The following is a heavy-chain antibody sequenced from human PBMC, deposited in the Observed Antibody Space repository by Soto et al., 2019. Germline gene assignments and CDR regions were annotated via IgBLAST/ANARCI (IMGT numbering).Heavy chain of an antibody. Sequence: PSETLSLTCAVYGGSFSGYYWNWIRQSPGKGLEWIGEINHSGGTNYNPSLKSRVTISVDTSKNQFSLKLRSVTAADTAVYYCARDPGIVGTTPWFDHWGQGTLVTVSS. V-gene: IGHV4-34*01. J-gene: IGHJ5*02. D-gene: IGHD1-26*01. CDR1: GGSFSGYY. CDR3: ARDPGIVGTTPWFDH. CDR2: INHSGGT.